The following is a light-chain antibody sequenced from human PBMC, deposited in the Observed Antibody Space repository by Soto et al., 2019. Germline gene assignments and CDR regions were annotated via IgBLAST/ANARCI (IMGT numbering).Light chain of an antibody. Sequence: ETVLTQSPGTVSLSPGERATLSCTTSQAVNNDYSAWYQQKPGQAPRLLIYGVFNRATGIPDRFSGSGSGTYFTLTISGLEPEDSAIYYCQHYEGSPRTFGQGTNVEI. J-gene: IGKJ2*01. CDR3: QHYEGSPRT. CDR2: GVF. V-gene: IGKV3-20*01. CDR1: QAVNNDY.